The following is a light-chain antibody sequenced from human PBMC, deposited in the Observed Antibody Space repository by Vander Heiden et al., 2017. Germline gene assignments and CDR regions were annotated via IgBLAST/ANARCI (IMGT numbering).Light chain of an antibody. Sequence: DIVMTPSQDSLAVSLGERATINCKSSQSVLSSSNNKNYLTWFQQKPGQPPKLLIYWASTRESGVPDRFSGSGSGTDFTLTISSLQAEDVAVYYCQQYYNIPRTFGQGTKVEIK. CDR3: QQYYNIPRT. CDR2: WAS. CDR1: QSVLSSSNNKNY. V-gene: IGKV4-1*01. J-gene: IGKJ1*01.